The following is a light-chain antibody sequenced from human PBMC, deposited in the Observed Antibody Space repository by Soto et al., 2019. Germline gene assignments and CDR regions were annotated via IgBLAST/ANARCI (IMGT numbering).Light chain of an antibody. J-gene: IGKJ4*01. CDR3: QQRSTWPVLT. V-gene: IGKV3-11*01. CDR2: YAS. Sequence: VLTQSPATLSLSPGERATLSCRASQTVSRYLAWYQQKPGQAPRLLIYYASNRATGIPARFSGSGSGTDYTLTISRLEPEDFAVYYCQQRSTWPVLTFGGGTKVEI. CDR1: QTVSRY.